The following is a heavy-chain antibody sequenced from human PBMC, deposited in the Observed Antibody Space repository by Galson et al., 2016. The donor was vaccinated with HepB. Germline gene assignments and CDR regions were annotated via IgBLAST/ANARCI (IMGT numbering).Heavy chain of an antibody. V-gene: IGHV3-30-3*01. CDR3: ARAAHSSGYCDVFDI. Sequence: SLRLSCAASGLTFSNFAMSWVRQAPGKGLEWVAAISHDDISKYYTDSVKGRFTISRDNSGNTVDLQMNSLRAEGTAVYYCARAAHSSGYCDVFDIWGQGTKVTVSS. CDR2: ISHDDISK. J-gene: IGHJ3*02. D-gene: IGHD3-22*01. CDR1: GLTFSNFA.